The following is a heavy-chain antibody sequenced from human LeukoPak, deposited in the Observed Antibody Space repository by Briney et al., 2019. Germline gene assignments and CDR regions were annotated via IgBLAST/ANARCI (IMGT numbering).Heavy chain of an antibody. CDR2: IYYSGST. V-gene: IGHV4-31*03. CDR3: TRYSSSWYWRLNCWFDP. CDR1: GGSISSGGYY. J-gene: IGHJ5*02. D-gene: IGHD6-13*01. Sequence: SETLSLTCTVSGGSISSGGYYWSWIRQHPGKGLEWIGYIYYSGSTYYNPSLKSRVTISVDTSKNQFSLKLSSVTAADTAVYYCTRYSSSWYWRLNCWFDPWGQGTLVTVSS.